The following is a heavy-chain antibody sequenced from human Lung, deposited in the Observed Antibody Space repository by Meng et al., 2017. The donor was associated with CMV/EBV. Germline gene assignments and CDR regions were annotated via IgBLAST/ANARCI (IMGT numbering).Heavy chain of an antibody. J-gene: IGHJ4*02. Sequence: VRLSGSGRGLGRPSGTLSLTWAGSGGSISSSNWGSWVRQPPGKGLEWIGEIYHSGSTNYNPSLKSRVTISVDKSKNQFSLKLSSVTAADTAVYYCASFPPPGKQWLVTDYWGQGTLVTVSS. CDR3: ASFPPPGKQWLVTDY. CDR2: IYHSGST. D-gene: IGHD6-19*01. V-gene: IGHV4-4*02. CDR1: GGSISSSNW.